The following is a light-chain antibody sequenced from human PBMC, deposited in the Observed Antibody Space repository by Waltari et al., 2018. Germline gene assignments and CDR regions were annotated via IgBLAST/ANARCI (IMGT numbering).Light chain of an antibody. CDR2: DVI. CDR1: ARDIGAFHF. V-gene: IGLV2-8*01. CDR3: CSFSGANNLL. Sequence: QSALTQPPSASGSPGHSVTFSCTVAARDIGAFHFVSCYQQHPDKAPRLIIYDVIKRPSGVADRFSGSKSGNTASLTVSGLQAEDEADYFCCSFSGANNLLFGGGTRLTV. J-gene: IGLJ2*01.